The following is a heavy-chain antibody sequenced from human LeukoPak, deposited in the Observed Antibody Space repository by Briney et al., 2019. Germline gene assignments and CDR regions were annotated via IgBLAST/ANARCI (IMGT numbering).Heavy chain of an antibody. Sequence: PGGSLRLSCAASGVTFRNAWMSWVRQAPGKGLEWVGRIKSKTDGGTTDYAAPVKGRFTISRDDSKNTLYLQMNSLKTEDTAVYYCITDLGELEGPFDYWGQGTLVTVSS. CDR3: ITDLGELEGPFDY. CDR2: IKSKTDGGTT. V-gene: IGHV3-15*01. CDR1: GVTFRNAW. J-gene: IGHJ4*02. D-gene: IGHD1-1*01.